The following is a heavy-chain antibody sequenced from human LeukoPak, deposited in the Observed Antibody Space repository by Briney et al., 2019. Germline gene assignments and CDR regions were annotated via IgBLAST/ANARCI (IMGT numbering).Heavy chain of an antibody. D-gene: IGHD6-13*01. CDR3: ASRLFDSSSWYPFDP. J-gene: IGHJ5*02. CDR1: GGSISSSSYY. CDR2: IYYSGST. Sequence: LETLSLTCTVSGGSISSSSYYWGWIRQPPGKGMEWIGSIYYSGSTYYNPSLKSRVTISVDTSKNQFSLKLSSATAADTAVYYCASRLFDSSSWYPFDPWGQGTLVTVSS. V-gene: IGHV4-39*07.